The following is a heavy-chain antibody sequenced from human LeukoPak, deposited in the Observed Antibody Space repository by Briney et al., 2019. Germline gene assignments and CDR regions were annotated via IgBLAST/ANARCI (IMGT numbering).Heavy chain of an antibody. CDR1: GGSISSYY. D-gene: IGHD2-21*02. Sequence: PSETLSLTCTVSGGSISSYYWSWIRQPPGKGLEWIGYIYYSGSTNYNPSLKSRVTISVDTSKNQFSLKLSSVTAADTAGYCCAXXXXXXXXXXXDSIDAFDIWGQGTMVTVSS. V-gene: IGHV4-59*01. CDR2: IYYSGST. CDR3: AXXXXXXXXXXXDSIDAFDI. J-gene: IGHJ3*02.